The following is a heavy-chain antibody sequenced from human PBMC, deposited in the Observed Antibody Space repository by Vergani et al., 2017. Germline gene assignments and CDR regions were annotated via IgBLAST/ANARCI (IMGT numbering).Heavy chain of an antibody. V-gene: IGHV4-4*03. CDR2: IYHSGST. CDR1: GCSISSSNW. J-gene: IGHJ6*02. CDR3: ARDRSLLRGEGGMDV. Sequence: QVQLQESGPGLVKPPGTLFLPCAVSGCSISSSNWWSWVRQPPGKGLGWIGEIYHSGSTNYNPSLKSRVTISVDKSKNQFSLKLSSVTAADTAGYYCARDRSLLRGEGGMDVWGQGTTVTVSS. D-gene: IGHD3-10*01.